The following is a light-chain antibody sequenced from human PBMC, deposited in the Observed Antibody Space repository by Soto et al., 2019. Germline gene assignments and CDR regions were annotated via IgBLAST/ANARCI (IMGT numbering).Light chain of an antibody. J-gene: IGKJ4*01. CDR3: QQYDNLPLT. V-gene: IGKV1-33*01. CDR1: QDINNY. CDR2: DAS. Sequence: DIQMTQSPSSLSASVGDRVTITCQASQDINNYLNWCQQKSGKAPKLLIYDASDLETGVPSRFSGSGSGTDFTFTISSLQPEDIATYYCQQYDNLPLTFGGGTKVDIK.